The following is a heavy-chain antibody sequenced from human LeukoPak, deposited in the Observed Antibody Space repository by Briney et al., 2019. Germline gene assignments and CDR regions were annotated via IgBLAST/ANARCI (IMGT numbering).Heavy chain of an antibody. CDR1: GFNFIKYG. V-gene: IGHV3-30*02. CDR2: IPYDSSNK. Sequence: GGSLRLSGLASGFNFIKYGMHWVRQAPGKGLEWVAFIPYDSSNKYYADSVKGRFTISRDNSKNTLYLQMNSLKAEDTAVYYCATEFNYYGSGSYCWGQGTLVTVSS. D-gene: IGHD3-10*01. CDR3: ATEFNYYGSGSYC. J-gene: IGHJ4*02.